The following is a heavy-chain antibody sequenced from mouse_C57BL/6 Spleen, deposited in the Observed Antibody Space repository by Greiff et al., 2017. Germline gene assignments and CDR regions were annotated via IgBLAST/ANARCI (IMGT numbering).Heavy chain of an antibody. Sequence: EVMLVESGEGLVKPGGSLKLSCAASGFTFSSYAMSWVRQTPEKRLEWVAYISSGGDYIYYADTVKGRFTISRDNARNTLYLQMSSLKSEDTAMYYCTRASYYSNYVNFDYWGQGTTLTVSS. D-gene: IGHD2-5*01. V-gene: IGHV5-9-1*02. CDR3: TRASYYSNYVNFDY. J-gene: IGHJ2*01. CDR2: ISSGGDYI. CDR1: GFTFSSYA.